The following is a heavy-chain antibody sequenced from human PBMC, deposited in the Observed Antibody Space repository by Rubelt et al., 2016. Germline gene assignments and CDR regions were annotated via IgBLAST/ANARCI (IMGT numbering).Heavy chain of an antibody. D-gene: IGHD4-17*01. Sequence: QVQLVQSGAEVKKPRASVKVSCKASGYTFTNYGMHWVRQAPGQRLEWMGWIDDGNGDTKYSQKLKDRVSITRYGSANTAYMELSSLRSEDTAVYYRARANHGDYEDYCGQGTLVTVSS. V-gene: IGHV1-3*01. CDR2: IDDGNGDT. CDR1: GYTFTNYG. CDR3: ARANHGDYEDY. J-gene: IGHJ4*02.